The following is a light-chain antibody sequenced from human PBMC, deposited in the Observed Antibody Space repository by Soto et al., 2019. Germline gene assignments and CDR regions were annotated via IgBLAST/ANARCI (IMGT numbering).Light chain of an antibody. CDR1: QSVSSNY. CDR3: QQYGSLPWT. J-gene: IGKJ1*01. CDR2: GAS. Sequence: EIVLTQSPGTLSLSPGEKATLSCRASQSVSSNYLAWYQQQPGQAPRPLIYGASSRAIGIPDRFSGSGSGTDFTLTISRLEPEDFAVYYCQQYGSLPWTFGQGTKVDIK. V-gene: IGKV3-20*01.